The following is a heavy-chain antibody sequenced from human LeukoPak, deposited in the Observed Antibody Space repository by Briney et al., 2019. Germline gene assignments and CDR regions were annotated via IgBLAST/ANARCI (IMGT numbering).Heavy chain of an antibody. CDR2: INQDGSEK. Sequence: PGGSLRLSCAVSGFPFSTFWMSWVRQAPGKGLEWVANINQDGSEKYYVDSVRGRFAISRDNAKNSLYLQMNSLRAEDTAVYYCASVACSAVTCFGFLFFDYWGQGTLVTVSS. J-gene: IGHJ4*02. V-gene: IGHV3-7*01. CDR3: ASVACSAVTCFGFLFFDY. D-gene: IGHD2-15*01. CDR1: GFPFSTFW.